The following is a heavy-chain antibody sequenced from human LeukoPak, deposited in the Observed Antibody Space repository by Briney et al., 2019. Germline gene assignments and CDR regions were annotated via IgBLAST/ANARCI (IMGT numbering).Heavy chain of an antibody. Sequence: GSLRLSCAASGFTFSSYEMNWVRQAPGKGLDWVSYISSSGSAIYYADSVRGRFTISRDNAKNSLYLQMNSLRAEDTAVYYCARARRDCSGGSCYPDYNWFDPWGQGTLVTVSS. D-gene: IGHD2-15*01. CDR3: ARARRDCSGGSCYPDYNWFDP. CDR1: GFTFSSYE. J-gene: IGHJ5*02. V-gene: IGHV3-48*03. CDR2: ISSSGSAI.